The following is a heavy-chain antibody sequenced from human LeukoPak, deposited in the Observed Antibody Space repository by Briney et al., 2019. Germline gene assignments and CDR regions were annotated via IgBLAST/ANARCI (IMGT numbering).Heavy chain of an antibody. CDR2: IYSGAAT. CDR1: GFGVSSNY. V-gene: IGHV3-53*01. J-gene: IGHJ3*02. Sequence: GGSLRLSCTASGFGVSSNYMSWVSHAPGKGLEWVAVIYSGAATFYADAVKGRFSLSRDNSQNALFLQMNSLKVEDSAVYYCARDPGLNAFDIWGQGTMVTVSS. CDR3: ARDPGLNAFDI.